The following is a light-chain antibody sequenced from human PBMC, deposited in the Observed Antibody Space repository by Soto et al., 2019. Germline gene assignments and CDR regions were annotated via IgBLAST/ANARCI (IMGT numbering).Light chain of an antibody. CDR1: QSVSSSY. CDR3: QQYGSSPPT. V-gene: IGKV3-20*01. Sequence: EIVLTQSPGTLSLSPGERATLSCRASQSVSSSYLAWYQQKPGQAPRLLIYGASSRATGIPDRFSGSGSGTDFPLTISRLEPEDFGVYYCQQYGSSPPTFGQGTKLEIK. CDR2: GAS. J-gene: IGKJ2*01.